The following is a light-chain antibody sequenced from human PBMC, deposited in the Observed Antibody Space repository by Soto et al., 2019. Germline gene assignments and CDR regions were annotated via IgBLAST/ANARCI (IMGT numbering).Light chain of an antibody. CDR3: QQFDSGPCT. CDR1: QDITNY. CDR2: DAS. J-gene: IGKJ2*02. Sequence: IQMTQSPSSLSASVGDRVTITCQASQDITNYLIWYQQKPGKAPKVLIYDASSLGTGVSSRFSGSGSGTHCTLTISSLQPEDIATYYCQQFDSGPCTFGQGTKLEIK. V-gene: IGKV1-33*01.